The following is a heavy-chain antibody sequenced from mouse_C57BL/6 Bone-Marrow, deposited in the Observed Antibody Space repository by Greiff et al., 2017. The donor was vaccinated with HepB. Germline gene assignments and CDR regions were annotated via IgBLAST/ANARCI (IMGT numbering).Heavy chain of an antibody. CDR3: ASPMVKFAY. D-gene: IGHD2-2*01. CDR2: INPSSGYT. CDR1: GYTFTSYT. J-gene: IGHJ3*01. Sequence: VKLQQSGAELARPGASVKMSCKASGYTFTSYTMHWVKQRPGQGLEWIGYINPSSGYTKYNQKFKDKATLTADKSSSTAYMQLSSLTSEDSAVYYCASPMVKFAYWGQGTLVTVSA. V-gene: IGHV1-4*01.